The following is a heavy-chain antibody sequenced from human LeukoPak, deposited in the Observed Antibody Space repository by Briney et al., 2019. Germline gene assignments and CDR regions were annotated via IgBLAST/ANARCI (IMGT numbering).Heavy chain of an antibody. CDR3: ARSSPHGYDDTSGYFDS. CDR2: IIPIFGTT. D-gene: IGHD3-22*01. Sequence: ASVKVSCKPSGGTFSTYAIHWVRQAPGQGLEWMGGIIPIFGTTNYAKNFQGRVTMSTGESSSTAYMELNSLRSEDTAVYYCARSSPHGYDDTSGYFDSWGQGTPVTVSS. V-gene: IGHV1-69*05. CDR1: GGTFSTYA. J-gene: IGHJ4*02.